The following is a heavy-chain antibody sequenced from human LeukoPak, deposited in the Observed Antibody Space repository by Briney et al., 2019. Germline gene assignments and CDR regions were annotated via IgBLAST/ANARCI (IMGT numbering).Heavy chain of an antibody. CDR1: GGTMSNYY. Sequence: SETLTLTCTVSGGTMSNYYWSWIRQPPGRGLEWVGYIYFNGTTNYNPSLKSRVTISVDTSKHQFSLKLRSETAAATAVYYCARTDYDILTGYPHFLFDYWGQGTLVTVSS. D-gene: IGHD3-9*01. CDR2: IYFNGTT. CDR3: ARTDYDILTGYPHFLFDY. V-gene: IGHV4-59*08. J-gene: IGHJ4*02.